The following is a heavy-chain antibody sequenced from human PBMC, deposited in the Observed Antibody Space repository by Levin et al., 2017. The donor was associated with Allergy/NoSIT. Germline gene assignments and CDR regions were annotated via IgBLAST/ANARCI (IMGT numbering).Heavy chain of an antibody. J-gene: IGHJ4*02. Sequence: GESLKISCAASGFTFSSYGMHWVRQAPGKGLEWVAVIWYDGSNKYYADSVKGRFTISRDNSKNTLYLQMNSLRAEDTAVYYCARDRESSGYFDYWGQGTLVTVSS. CDR2: IWYDGSNK. CDR1: GFTFSSYG. D-gene: IGHD6-19*01. CDR3: ARDRESSGYFDY. V-gene: IGHV3-33*01.